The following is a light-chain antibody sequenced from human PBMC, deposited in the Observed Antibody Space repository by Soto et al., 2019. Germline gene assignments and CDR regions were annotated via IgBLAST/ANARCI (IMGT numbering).Light chain of an antibody. Sequence: EMVLMQSPGTLSLSPGERATLSCRASQSVSATYLAWYQQKPGQAPRLLIYGASNRATGIPDRFTGSGSGTDFTLTISRLEPEDFAVYFCQVYVRSPMYTFGQGTKLEIK. CDR1: QSVSATY. J-gene: IGKJ2*01. CDR3: QVYVRSPMYT. V-gene: IGKV3-20*01. CDR2: GAS.